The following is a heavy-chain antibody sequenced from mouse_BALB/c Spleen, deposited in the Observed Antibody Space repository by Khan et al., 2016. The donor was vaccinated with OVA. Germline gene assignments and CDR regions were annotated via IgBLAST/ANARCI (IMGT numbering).Heavy chain of an antibody. J-gene: IGHJ3*01. D-gene: IGHD2-14*01. Sequence: QVQLQQSGAELARPWASVKMSCTASGYTFTSYTIHWIKMRLGQGLEWIGYINPNNGYTNYNQTFKDKATLTADKSSTTAYMQLSSLTSDDSAVYNCVRDRVFYRNDGWFAYWGLGTLVTVSS. CDR1: GYTFTSYT. CDR2: INPNNGYT. CDR3: VRDRVFYRNDGWFAY. V-gene: IGHV1-4*01.